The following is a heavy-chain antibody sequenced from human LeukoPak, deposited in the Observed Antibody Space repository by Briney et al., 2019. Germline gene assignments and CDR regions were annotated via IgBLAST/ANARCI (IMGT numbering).Heavy chain of an antibody. D-gene: IGHD1-26*01. CDR2: ISGSGGST. V-gene: IGHV3-23*01. CDR3: AKGIVGATRKINFFDY. J-gene: IGHJ4*02. Sequence: GESLRLSCAASGFTFSSYAMSWVRQAPGKGLEWVSAISGSGGSTYYADSVKGRFTISRDNSKNTLYLQMNSLRAEDTAVYYCAKGIVGATRKINFFDYWGQGTLVTVSS. CDR1: GFTFSSYA.